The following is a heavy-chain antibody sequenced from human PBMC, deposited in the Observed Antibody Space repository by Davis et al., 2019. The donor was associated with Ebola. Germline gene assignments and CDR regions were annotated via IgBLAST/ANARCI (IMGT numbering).Heavy chain of an antibody. CDR1: GFTFSSYA. Sequence: PGGSLRLSCAASGFTFSSYAMSWVRQAPGKGLVWVSRINSDGSSTSYADSVKGRFTISRDNAKNSLYLQMNSLRAEDTAVYYCAREGVGLLLDYWGQGTLVTVSS. J-gene: IGHJ4*02. D-gene: IGHD2-15*01. CDR2: INSDGSST. CDR3: AREGVGLLLDY. V-gene: IGHV3-74*01.